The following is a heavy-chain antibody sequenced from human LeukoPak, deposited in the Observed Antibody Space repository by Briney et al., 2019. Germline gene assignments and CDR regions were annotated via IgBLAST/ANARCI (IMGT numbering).Heavy chain of an antibody. Sequence: KSSETLSLTCTVSGGSISSYYWSWIRQPPGKGLEWIGYIYSSGSTNYNPSLNSRVTISVDTSKNQFSLKLTSVTAADTTVYYCASTTTTYYSDFYYYMGVWGKGTTVTVSS. V-gene: IGHV4-4*09. CDR2: IYSSGST. CDR3: ASTTTTYYSDFYYYMGV. D-gene: IGHD2-21*01. CDR1: GGSISSYY. J-gene: IGHJ6*03.